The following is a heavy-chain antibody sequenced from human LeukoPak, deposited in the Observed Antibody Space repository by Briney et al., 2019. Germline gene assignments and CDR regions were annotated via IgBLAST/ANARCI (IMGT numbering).Heavy chain of an antibody. CDR1: GFTFRSYA. CDR2: ISDSGDGT. J-gene: IGHJ3*02. CDR3: ARDSVSSGWSPGAFDI. D-gene: IGHD6-19*01. Sequence: GGSLRLSCAGSGFTFRSYAMSWVRQSPVKGLEWVSAISDSGDGTYYADSVKARFTISRDNSKNTVYLEMSSLRAEDTAVYYCARDSVSSGWSPGAFDIWGQGTMVTVSS. V-gene: IGHV3-23*01.